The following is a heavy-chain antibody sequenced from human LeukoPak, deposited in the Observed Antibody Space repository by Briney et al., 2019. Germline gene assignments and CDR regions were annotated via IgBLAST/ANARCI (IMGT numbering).Heavy chain of an antibody. CDR1: GGTFSSYA. Sequence: SVKVSCKASGGTFSSYAISWVRQAPGQGLEWMGRIIPIFGIANYAQKFQGRVTITADKSASTAYMELSSLRSEDTAVYYCARDPSYSSSWYFDYWGQGTLVTVSS. D-gene: IGHD6-13*01. CDR2: IIPIFGIA. V-gene: IGHV1-69*04. CDR3: ARDPSYSSSWYFDY. J-gene: IGHJ4*02.